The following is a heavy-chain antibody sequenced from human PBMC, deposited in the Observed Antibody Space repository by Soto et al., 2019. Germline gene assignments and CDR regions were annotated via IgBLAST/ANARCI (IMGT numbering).Heavy chain of an antibody. Sequence: SETLSLTCTVSGGSISSGGYYWSWIRQHPGKGLEWIGYIYYSGSTYYNPSLKSRVTISVGTSKNQFSLKLSSVTAADTAVYYCARAPYYDSSGYFAWFDPWGQGTLVTSPQ. J-gene: IGHJ5*02. CDR3: ARAPYYDSSGYFAWFDP. D-gene: IGHD3-22*01. CDR1: GGSISSGGYY. V-gene: IGHV4-31*03. CDR2: IYYSGST.